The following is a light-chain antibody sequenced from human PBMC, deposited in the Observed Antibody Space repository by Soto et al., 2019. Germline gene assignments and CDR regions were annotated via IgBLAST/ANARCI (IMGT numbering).Light chain of an antibody. CDR3: QQYAGSPRT. J-gene: IGKJ1*01. Sequence: IVLTQSPGTLSLSPGERATLSCRASQSVTSSYLAWYQQKPGQAPRLLMYGASSRATGIPDRFSGSGSGTDFTRTISRLEPEDFAVYYCQQYAGSPRTFGQGTKVESK. CDR2: GAS. CDR1: QSVTSSY. V-gene: IGKV3-20*01.